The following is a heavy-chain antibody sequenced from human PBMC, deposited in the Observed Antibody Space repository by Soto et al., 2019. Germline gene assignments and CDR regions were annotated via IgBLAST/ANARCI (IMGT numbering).Heavy chain of an antibody. Sequence: EVQLVESGGGLVKPGGSLRLSCAASGFIFSTYSMNWVRQAPGKGLEWVSSISSSSNYIYKADSVKGRFTISRDNAKNSLYLQMNSLRAEDTAVYYCVRDLALVTGAFDYFGQGTLVTVSS. J-gene: IGHJ4*02. V-gene: IGHV3-21*01. CDR3: VRDLALVTGAFDY. CDR2: ISSSSNYI. CDR1: GFIFSTYS. D-gene: IGHD2-21*02.